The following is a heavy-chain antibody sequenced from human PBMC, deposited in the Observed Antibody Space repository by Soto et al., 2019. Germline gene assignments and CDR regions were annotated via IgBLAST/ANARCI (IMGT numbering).Heavy chain of an antibody. D-gene: IGHD3-9*01. Sequence: PEGSLRLSCAASGFTFSSYGMHWVRQAPGKGLEWVAVISYDGSNKYYADSVKGRFTISRDNSKNTLYLQMNSLRAEDTAVYYCAKDSHYDILTGHFDYWGQGTLVTVSS. V-gene: IGHV3-30*18. J-gene: IGHJ4*02. CDR2: ISYDGSNK. CDR3: AKDSHYDILTGHFDY. CDR1: GFTFSSYG.